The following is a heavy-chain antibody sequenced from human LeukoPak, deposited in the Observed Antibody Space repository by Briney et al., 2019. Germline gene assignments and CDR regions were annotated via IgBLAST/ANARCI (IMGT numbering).Heavy chain of an antibody. V-gene: IGHV3-23*01. J-gene: IGHJ4*02. Sequence: GGSLRLSCAASDFTFSTYVMSWVRQAPGKGLEWVSGISGSGGSTYFADSVKGRFTISRDNSKNTLYLQMNSLRAEDTAVYYCASAYGSGSYYNDYWGQGTLVTVSS. CDR3: ASAYGSGSYYNDY. CDR2: ISGSGGST. CDR1: DFTFSTYV. D-gene: IGHD3-10*01.